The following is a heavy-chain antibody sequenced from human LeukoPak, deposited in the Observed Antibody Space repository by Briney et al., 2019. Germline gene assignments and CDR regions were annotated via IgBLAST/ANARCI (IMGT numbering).Heavy chain of an antibody. CDR2: ISAYNGNT. CDR1: GYTFTNYG. Sequence: GASVKVFCKTSGYTFTNYGLSWVRQAPGQGLEGMGWISAYNGNTDYAQTLQRRVTLTTDTSTTTAYMELRTLGSDDTAVYYCARDQSLVAYSSTWFDYWGQATLVTVSS. D-gene: IGHD6-13*01. V-gene: IGHV1-18*01. CDR3: ARDQSLVAYSSTWFDY. J-gene: IGHJ4*02.